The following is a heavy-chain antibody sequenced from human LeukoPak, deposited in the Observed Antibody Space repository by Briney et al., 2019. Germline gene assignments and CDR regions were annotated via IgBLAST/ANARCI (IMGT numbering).Heavy chain of an antibody. CDR3: ARDLPISDSSGYYLDY. V-gene: IGHV3-23*01. D-gene: IGHD3-22*01. Sequence: PGGSLRLSCAASGFTFSSCAMTWFRQAPGKGLEWVSTISGSGGSTYYADSVKGRFTISRDNSKNTLYLQMNSLRAEDTAVYYCARDLPISDSSGYYLDYWGQGTVVTISS. J-gene: IGHJ4*02. CDR2: ISGSGGST. CDR1: GFTFSSCA.